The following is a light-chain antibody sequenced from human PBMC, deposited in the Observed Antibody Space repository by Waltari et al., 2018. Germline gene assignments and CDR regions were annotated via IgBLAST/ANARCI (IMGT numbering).Light chain of an antibody. Sequence: QSALTQPPSASGSPGPSVTISCTGTRSDVGSYNYVSWYQQHPGEAPKLMIYEVTKRPSGVPDRFSGSKSGNTASLTVSGLQAEDEADYYCISYAGSNYYVFGTGTKVTVL. CDR1: RSDVGSYNY. J-gene: IGLJ1*01. CDR3: ISYAGSNYYV. V-gene: IGLV2-8*01. CDR2: EVT.